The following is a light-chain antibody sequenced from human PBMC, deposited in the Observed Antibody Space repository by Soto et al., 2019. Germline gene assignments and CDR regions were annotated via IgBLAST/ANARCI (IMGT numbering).Light chain of an antibody. J-gene: IGKJ5*01. V-gene: IGKV1-33*01. CDR2: DAS. CDR1: QSISNF. Sequence: DIQLTQSPSSLSASVGDRVTITCRASQSISNFLNWYQQRPGQAPKLLIYDASNLETGVPSRFSGSGSGTYFSFTISSLQPEDFATYYCQQYSNLITFGQGTRLEIK. CDR3: QQYSNLIT.